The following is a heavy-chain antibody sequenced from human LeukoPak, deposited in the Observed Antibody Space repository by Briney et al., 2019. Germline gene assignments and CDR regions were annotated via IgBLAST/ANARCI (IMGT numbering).Heavy chain of an antibody. V-gene: IGHV3-74*01. D-gene: IGHD3-3*01. CDR1: GFIFSDHW. CDR3: VRERNNFWSGHHSIFDS. CDR2: INNDGSST. J-gene: IGHJ4*02. Sequence: GGPLRLSCAASGFIFSDHWMHWVRQAPGKGLVWLSRINNDGSSTIYADSVKGRFTFSRDNAENTLFLEMSSLRVEDTAVYYCVRERNNFWSGHHSIFDSWGQGTLVTVSS.